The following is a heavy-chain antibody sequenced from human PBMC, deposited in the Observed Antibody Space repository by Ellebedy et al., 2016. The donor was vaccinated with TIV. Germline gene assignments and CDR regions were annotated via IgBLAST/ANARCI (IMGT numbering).Heavy chain of an antibody. CDR3: ARGDRLQTWSKHFDY. D-gene: IGHD2-8*01. J-gene: IGHJ4*02. V-gene: IGHV1-18*04. Sequence: AASVKVSCKASGFTFNSHGLAWVRQAPGLGLEWMGWINAYDGITNYAEKFQGRVTMTTDTLTSTAYMDLRALTSDDTAIYYCARGDRLQTWSKHFDYWGQGTVVTVTS. CDR2: INAYDGIT. CDR1: GFTFNSHG.